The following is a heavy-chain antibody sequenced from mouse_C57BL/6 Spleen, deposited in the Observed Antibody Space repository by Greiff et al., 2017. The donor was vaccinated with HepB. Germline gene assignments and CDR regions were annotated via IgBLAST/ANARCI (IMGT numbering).Heavy chain of an antibody. Sequence: QVQLKQPGAELVKPGASVKMSCKASGYTFTSYWITWVKQRPGQGLDWIGDIYPGSGSTNYNEKFKSKATLTVDTSSSTAYMQLSSLTSEDSAVYYCARRLYYSNYGGYFDVWGTGTTVTVSS. CDR1: GYTFTSYW. D-gene: IGHD2-5*01. V-gene: IGHV1-55*01. CDR3: ARRLYYSNYGGYFDV. CDR2: IYPGSGST. J-gene: IGHJ1*03.